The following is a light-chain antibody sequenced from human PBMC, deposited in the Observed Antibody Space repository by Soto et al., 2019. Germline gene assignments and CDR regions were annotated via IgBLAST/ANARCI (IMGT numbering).Light chain of an antibody. V-gene: IGKV3-11*01. Sequence: EIVLTQSPATLSLSPGERATLSCRASQSINFYLAWYQQKPGQAPRLLISDVSNRATGIPARFSGSGSGTDFTLTISSLEPEDFAVYYCQQRSDWPRTFGQGTKVDIK. CDR2: DVS. CDR3: QQRSDWPRT. CDR1: QSINFY. J-gene: IGKJ2*01.